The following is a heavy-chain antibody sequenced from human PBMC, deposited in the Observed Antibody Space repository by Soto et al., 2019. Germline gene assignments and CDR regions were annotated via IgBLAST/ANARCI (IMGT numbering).Heavy chain of an antibody. V-gene: IGHV2-5*02. D-gene: IGHD3-9*01. CDR3: AHKGPEDWPLDY. CDR2: IYWDDSK. CDR1: GFSLSTSGVG. J-gene: IGHJ4*02. Sequence: QITLKESGPTLVRPTQTLTLTCAFSGFSLSTSGVGVRCIRQPPGKALEWLAVIYWDDSKHYSPSLRSRLTITKDTSKNQVVLTMTNMDPMDTGTYYCAHKGPEDWPLDYWGQGTLVTVSS.